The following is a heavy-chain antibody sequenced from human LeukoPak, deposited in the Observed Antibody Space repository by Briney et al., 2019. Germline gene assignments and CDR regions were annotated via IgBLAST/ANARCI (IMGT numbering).Heavy chain of an antibody. CDR3: AKDDAWLQFGD. CDR1: GFTFSSHG. Sequence: GGSLRLSCAASGFTFSSHGMNWVRQAPGKGLEWVSGISPNGVITYYADSVKGRFTISRDNSKGTVYLQMNSLRPEDTAVYYCAKDDAWLQFGDWGQGTLVTVSS. V-gene: IGHV3-23*01. D-gene: IGHD5-24*01. CDR2: ISPNGVIT. J-gene: IGHJ4*02.